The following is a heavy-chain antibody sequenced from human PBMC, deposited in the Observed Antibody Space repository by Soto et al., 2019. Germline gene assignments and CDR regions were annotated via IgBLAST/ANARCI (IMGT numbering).Heavy chain of an antibody. CDR3: ARDAGWLGYYGMDV. V-gene: IGHV4-34*01. J-gene: IGHJ6*02. CDR1: GGSFIGYY. D-gene: IGHD5-12*01. Sequence: SETLSLTCAVYGGSFIGYYCIFIRHPPGKGLEWIGEINHSGSTNYNPSLKSRVTISVDTSKNQFSLKLSSVTAADTAVYYCARDAGWLGYYGMDVWGQGTTVTVSS. CDR2: INHSGST.